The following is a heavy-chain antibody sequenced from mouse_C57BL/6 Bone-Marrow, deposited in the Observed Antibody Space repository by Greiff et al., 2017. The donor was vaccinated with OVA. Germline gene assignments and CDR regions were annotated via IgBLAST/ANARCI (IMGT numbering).Heavy chain of an antibody. Sequence: EVQLVESGAELVRPGASVKLSCTASGFNIKDDYMHWVKQRPEQGLEWIGWIDPENGDTEYASKFQGKATITADTSSNTAYLQLSSLTSEDTAVYYCTNSNYYYFDYWGQGTTLTVSS. D-gene: IGHD2-5*01. V-gene: IGHV14-4*01. CDR1: GFNIKDDY. CDR3: TNSNYYYFDY. J-gene: IGHJ2*01. CDR2: IDPENGDT.